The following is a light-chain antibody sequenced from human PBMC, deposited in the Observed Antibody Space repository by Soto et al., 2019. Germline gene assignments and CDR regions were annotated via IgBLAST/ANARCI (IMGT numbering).Light chain of an antibody. CDR1: SSDVGGYTS. V-gene: IGLV2-14*01. J-gene: IGLJ1*01. CDR3: SSFTSSSTLDV. CDR2: EVS. Sequence: QSALTQPASVSGSPGQSITISCTGTSSDVGGYTSVSWYQQHPGKAPKLMIYEVSNRPSGGANRFSGSKSGNTASLTVSGLQAEDEADYYCSSFTSSSTLDVFGTGTKLTVL.